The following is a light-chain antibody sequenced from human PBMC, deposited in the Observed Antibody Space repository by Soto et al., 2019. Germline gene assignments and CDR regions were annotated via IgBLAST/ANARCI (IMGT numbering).Light chain of an antibody. J-gene: IGKJ5*01. Sequence: DIQMTQSPSTLSASVGDRVTITCRASQSISSWLAWYQQKPGKAPKLLIYDASSLESGVPSRFSGSGSGTDFTFTISSLQPEDIATYYCQQYDNLPPTVGQGTRLEIK. V-gene: IGKV1-5*01. CDR2: DAS. CDR1: QSISSW. CDR3: QQYDNLPPT.